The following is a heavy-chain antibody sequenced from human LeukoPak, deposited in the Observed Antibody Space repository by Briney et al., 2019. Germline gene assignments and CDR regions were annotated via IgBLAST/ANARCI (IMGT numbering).Heavy chain of an antibody. J-gene: IGHJ6*03. CDR3: ARGFGGLAVAGLYYYYYMDV. D-gene: IGHD6-19*01. CDR1: GGSFSGYY. CDR2: INHSGST. Sequence: KPSETLSLTCAVYGGSFSGYYWSWIGQPPGKGLEWIGEINHSGSTNYNPSLKSRVTISVDTSKNQFSLKLSSVTAADTAVYYCARGFGGLAVAGLYYYYYMDVWGKGTTVTVSS. V-gene: IGHV4-34*01.